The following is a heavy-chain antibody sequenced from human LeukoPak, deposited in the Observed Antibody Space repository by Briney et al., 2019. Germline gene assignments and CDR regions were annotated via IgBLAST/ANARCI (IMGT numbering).Heavy chain of an antibody. V-gene: IGHV4-34*01. CDR3: ARGLEYCSSTSCYPGNWFDP. CDR2: INHSGST. D-gene: IGHD2-2*01. J-gene: IGHJ5*02. Sequence: PSGTLSLTCAVYGGSFSGYYWSWIRQPPGKGLEWIGEINHSGSTNYNPSLKSRVTISVDTSKNQFSLKLSSVTAADTAVYYCARGLEYCSSTSCYPGNWFDPWGQGTLVTVSS. CDR1: GGSFSGYY.